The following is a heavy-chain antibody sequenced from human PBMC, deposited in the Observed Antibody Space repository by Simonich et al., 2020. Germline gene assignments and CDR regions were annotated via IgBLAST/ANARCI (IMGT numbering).Heavy chain of an antibody. J-gene: IGHJ3*02. Sequence: QVQLVQSGAEVTKPGASVKVSCKASGYTFTGYYMHWGRQAPGQGLEWMGWNNHNSGGTNYAQKFQGRVTMTRDTSISTAYMELSRLRSDDTAVYYCARVRFEAFDIWGQGTMVTVSS. V-gene: IGHV1-2*02. CDR1: GYTFTGYY. CDR3: ARVRFEAFDI. CDR2: NNHNSGGT.